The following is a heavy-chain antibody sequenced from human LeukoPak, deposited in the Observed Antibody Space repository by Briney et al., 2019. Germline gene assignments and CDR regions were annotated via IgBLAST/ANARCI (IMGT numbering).Heavy chain of an antibody. CDR1: GYSISSGYY. CDR3: ARGRYSYGLNWFDP. J-gene: IGHJ5*02. V-gene: IGHV4-59*01. CDR2: IYYSGST. D-gene: IGHD5-18*01. Sequence: PSETLSLTCTVSGYSISSGYYWSWIRQPPGKGLEWIGYIYYSGSTNYNPSLKGRVTISVDTSKNQFSLKLSSVTAADTAVYYCARGRYSYGLNWFDPWGQGTLVTVSS.